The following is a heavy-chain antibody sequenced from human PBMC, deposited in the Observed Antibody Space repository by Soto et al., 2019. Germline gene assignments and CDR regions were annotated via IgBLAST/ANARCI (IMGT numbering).Heavy chain of an antibody. CDR2: ISYDGSNK. V-gene: IGHV3-30-3*01. D-gene: IGHD2-2*03. Sequence: GSLRLSGAASGFTFSSYAMHWVRQAPGKGLEWVAVISYDGSNKYYADSVKGRFTISRDNSKNTLYLQMNSLRAEDTAVYYCARDGSATPPWWGQGTLVTVSS. CDR3: ARDGSATPPW. CDR1: GFTFSSYA. J-gene: IGHJ4*02.